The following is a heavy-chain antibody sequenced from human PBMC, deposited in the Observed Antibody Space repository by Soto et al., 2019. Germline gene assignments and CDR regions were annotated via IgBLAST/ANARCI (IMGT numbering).Heavy chain of an antibody. V-gene: IGHV4-59*01. J-gene: IGHJ5*02. CDR2: IYYSATT. CDR3: AIALWGPAGHITWFDP. D-gene: IGHD2-2*01. Sequence: QVQLQESGPGLVKPSETLSLTCTVSGGSISSYYWSWIRQPPGKGLEWIGYIYYSATTNYNPSLHSRVTISVDTSKNQLSLRLTSVTAADTAVYYCAIALWGPAGHITWFDPWGQGTLVTVSS. CDR1: GGSISSYY.